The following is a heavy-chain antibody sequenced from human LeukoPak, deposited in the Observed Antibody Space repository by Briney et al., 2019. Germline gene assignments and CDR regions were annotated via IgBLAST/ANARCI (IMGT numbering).Heavy chain of an antibody. Sequence: ASVKVSCKASGYTFTNYYMHWVRQAPGQGLEWMGIINPSGGSTSYAQKFQGRVTMTRDTSTSTVYMELSSLRSEDTAVYYCAREGEINYYDSSGYFPTDYWGQGTLVTVSS. D-gene: IGHD3-22*01. V-gene: IGHV1-46*01. CDR2: INPSGGST. CDR3: AREGEINYYDSSGYFPTDY. CDR1: GYTFTNYY. J-gene: IGHJ4*02.